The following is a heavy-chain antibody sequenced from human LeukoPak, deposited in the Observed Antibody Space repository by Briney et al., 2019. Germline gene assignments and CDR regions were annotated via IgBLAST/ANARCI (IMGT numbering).Heavy chain of an antibody. CDR2: IGNSGRDT. CDR3: AKVGPPYSRGWSIELDY. J-gene: IGHJ4*02. Sequence: GGSLRLSRATSGFTFSTYAMSWVRQAPGKGLEWVSAIGNSGRDTYYADSVKGRFTISRDNSKNTLFLQMNRLRAEDTAVYYCAKVGPPYSRGWSIELDYWGQGTLVTVSP. V-gene: IGHV3-23*01. CDR1: GFTFSTYA. D-gene: IGHD6-19*01.